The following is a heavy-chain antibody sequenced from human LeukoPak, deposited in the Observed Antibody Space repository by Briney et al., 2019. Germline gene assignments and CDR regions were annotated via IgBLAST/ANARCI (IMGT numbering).Heavy chain of an antibody. D-gene: IGHD6-13*01. CDR3: ARVRRQQLVLDY. V-gene: IGHV3-64*01. Sequence: GGSLRLSCAASGFTFSSYAMHWVRQAPGKGLEYVSAISSNGGSTYYANSVKGRFTISRDNSKNTLYLQMGSLRAEDVAVYYYARVRRQQLVLDYWGQGTLDTVSS. J-gene: IGHJ4*02. CDR1: GFTFSSYA. CDR2: ISSNGGST.